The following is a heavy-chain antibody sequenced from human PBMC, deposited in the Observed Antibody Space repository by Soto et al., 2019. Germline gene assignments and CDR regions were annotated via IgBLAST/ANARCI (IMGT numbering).Heavy chain of an antibody. CDR3: TRGSASGAFDY. V-gene: IGHV3-23*01. Sequence: EVQLLESGGDLLQPGGSLRLSCAASGFIFSSYAMGWVRQAPGKGLEWVSAISGRGGTIYYADSVKGRFTISRDNSKNTLYLQMNTLRGQDSAVYYCTRGSASGAFDYWGQEALVTVSS. J-gene: IGHJ4*02. CDR2: ISGRGGTI. CDR1: GFIFSSYA. D-gene: IGHD2-8*02.